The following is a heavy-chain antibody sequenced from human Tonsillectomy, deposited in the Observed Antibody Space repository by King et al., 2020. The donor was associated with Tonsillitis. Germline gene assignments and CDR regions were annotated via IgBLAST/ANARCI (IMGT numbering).Heavy chain of an antibody. D-gene: IGHD2-15*01. J-gene: IGHJ4*02. Sequence: QLQESGPGLVKPSQTLSLTCTVSGGSISSGGYYWSWIRQHPGKGLEWIGYISYTGSSYYIPSLKSRVTMSVDTAKSQFSLKRSFVTAADTAVYYCARGYCSGGNCYSAEYFDYWGQGTLVTVSS. CDR1: GGSISSGGYY. CDR2: ISYTGSS. CDR3: ARGYCSGGNCYSAEYFDY. V-gene: IGHV4-31*03.